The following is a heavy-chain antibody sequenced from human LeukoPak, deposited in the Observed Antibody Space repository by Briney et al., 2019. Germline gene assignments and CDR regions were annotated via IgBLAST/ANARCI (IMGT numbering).Heavy chain of an antibody. CDR1: GFTFSSYG. CDR3: AKLARPYCSGDCLQIDY. D-gene: IGHD2-21*02. Sequence: PGTSLRLSCAASGFTFSSYGMHWVRQAPGKGLEWVAVISHDGSITYYVDSVKGRFTISRDNSKNTLYLQMHSLRAEDTAVYYCAKLARPYCSGDCLQIDYWGQGTLVTVSS. CDR2: ISHDGSIT. V-gene: IGHV3-30*18. J-gene: IGHJ4*02.